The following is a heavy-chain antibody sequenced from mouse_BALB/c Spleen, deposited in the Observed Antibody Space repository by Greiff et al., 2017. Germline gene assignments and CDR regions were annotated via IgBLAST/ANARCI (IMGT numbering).Heavy chain of an antibody. Sequence: VQLQESGPGLVAPSQSLSITCTVSGFSLTSYGVHWVRQPPGKGLVWLGVIWAGGSTNYNSALMSRLSISKDNSKSQVFLKMNSLQTNDTAMYYCARGLGGYAPFAYWGQGTLVTVSA. V-gene: IGHV2-9*02. CDR2: IWAGGST. CDR3: ARGLGGYAPFAY. J-gene: IGHJ3*01. D-gene: IGHD2-2*01. CDR1: GFSLTSYG.